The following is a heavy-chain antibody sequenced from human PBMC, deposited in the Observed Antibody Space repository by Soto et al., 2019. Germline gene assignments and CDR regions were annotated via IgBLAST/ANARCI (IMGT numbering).Heavy chain of an antibody. CDR1: GGSVSNKTYY. V-gene: IGHV4-61*01. CDR3: ARTTAVPNTLRSRYFFDF. CDR2: VYYSGTT. J-gene: IGHJ4*02. Sequence: PSETLSLTCSVSGGSVSNKTYYWSWIRQPPGKRLEWIGYVYYSGTTNYNPSLKSRVTISINMSKNQFSLRLSSVTAADTALYYCARTTAVPNTLRSRYFFDFWGQGTLVTVSS. D-gene: IGHD3-9*01.